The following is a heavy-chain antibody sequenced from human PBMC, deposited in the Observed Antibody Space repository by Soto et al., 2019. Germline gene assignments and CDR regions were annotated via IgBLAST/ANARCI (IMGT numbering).Heavy chain of an antibody. CDR3: ARSGDGYNSAVRT. D-gene: IGHD1-1*01. CDR2: ISAYNGNT. J-gene: IGHJ6*03. CDR1: GGTLSSYA. Sequence: ASVKVSCKASGGTLSSYAISGVRQAPGQGLEWMGWISAYNGNTNYAQKLQGRVTMTTDTSTSTAYMELRSLRSDDTAVYYCARSGDGYNSAVRTWGKAKMVTASS. V-gene: IGHV1-18*01.